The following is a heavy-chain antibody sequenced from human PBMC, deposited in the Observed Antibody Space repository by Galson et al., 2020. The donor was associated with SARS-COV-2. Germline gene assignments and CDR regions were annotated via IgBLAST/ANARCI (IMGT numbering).Heavy chain of an antibody. CDR1: GFTFSSYW. D-gene: IGHD3-10*01. V-gene: IGHV3-7*01. Sequence: GESLKISCAASGFTFSSYWMSWVRQAPGKGLEWVANIKQDGSEKYYVDSVKGRFTISRDNAKNSLYLQMNSLRAEDTAVYYCARVRGLLWFGELLLSSYYGMDVWGQGTTVTVSS. J-gene: IGHJ6*02. CDR2: IKQDGSEK. CDR3: ARVRGLLWFGELLLSSYYGMDV.